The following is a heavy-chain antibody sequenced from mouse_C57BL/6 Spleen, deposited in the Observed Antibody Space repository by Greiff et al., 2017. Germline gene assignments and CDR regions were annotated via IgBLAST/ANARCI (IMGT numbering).Heavy chain of an antibody. CDR2: ISAGGSYT. Sequence: EVMLVESGGGLVKPGGSLKLSCAASGFTFSSYAMSWVRQTPEKRLEWVATISAGGSYTYYPDNVKGRFTISRDNAKNNLYLQMSHLKSEDTAMYYFASDEVWVSYYGSSLAWFAYWGQGTLVTVSA. D-gene: IGHD1-1*01. CDR1: GFTFSSYA. J-gene: IGHJ3*01. CDR3: ASDEVWVSYYGSSLAWFAY. V-gene: IGHV5-4*03.